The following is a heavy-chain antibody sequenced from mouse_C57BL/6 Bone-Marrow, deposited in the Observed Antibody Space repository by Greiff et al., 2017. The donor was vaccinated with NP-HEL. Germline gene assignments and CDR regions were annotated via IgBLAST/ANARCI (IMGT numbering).Heavy chain of an antibody. CDR1: GYTFTSYG. CDR2: IYPRSGNT. D-gene: IGHD1-1*01. CDR3: ARTGYYGSRRGDYAMDY. V-gene: IGHV1-81*01. J-gene: IGHJ4*01. Sequence: QVHVKQSGAELARPGASVKLSCKASGYTFTSYGISWVKQRTGQGLEWIGEIYPRSGNTYYNEKFKGKATLTADTSSSTAYMELRSLTSEDSAVYFCARTGYYGSRRGDYAMDYWGQGTSVTVSS.